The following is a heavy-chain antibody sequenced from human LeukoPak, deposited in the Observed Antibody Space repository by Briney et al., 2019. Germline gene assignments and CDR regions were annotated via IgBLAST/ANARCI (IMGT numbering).Heavy chain of an antibody. D-gene: IGHD6-13*01. CDR3: ARVIRAAPGKGYFDY. V-gene: IGHV3-23*01. CDR1: GFIFSTYA. J-gene: IGHJ4*02. CDR2: ISGSGGST. Sequence: GGSLRLSCATSGFIFSTYALSWVRQAPGKGLEWASRISGSGGSTYHADSVKGRFTISRDSSKNTLYLQMNSLRAEDTAIYYCARVIRAAPGKGYFDYWGQGTLVTVSS.